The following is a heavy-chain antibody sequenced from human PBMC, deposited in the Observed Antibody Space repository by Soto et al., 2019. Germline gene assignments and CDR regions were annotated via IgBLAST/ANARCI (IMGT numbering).Heavy chain of an antibody. V-gene: IGHV3-43*01. J-gene: IGHJ4*02. CDR3: AVAVAGIGYYFDY. Sequence: GGSLRLSCAASGFTFDDYTMHWVRQAPGKGLEWVSLISWDGGSTYYADSVKGRFTISRDNRKNSLYLQMNSLRTEDTALYYCAVAVAGIGYYFDYWGQGTLVTVSS. D-gene: IGHD6-19*01. CDR1: GFTFDDYT. CDR2: ISWDGGST.